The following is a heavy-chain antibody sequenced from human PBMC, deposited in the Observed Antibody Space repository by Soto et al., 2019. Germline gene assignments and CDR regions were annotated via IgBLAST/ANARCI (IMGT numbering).Heavy chain of an antibody. CDR1: GFTFSSYG. D-gene: IGHD1-26*01. J-gene: IGHJ4*02. V-gene: IGHV3-30*18. CDR3: AKRPQPIVGANGDY. CDR2: ISYDGSNK. Sequence: QVQLVESGGGVVQPGRSLRLSCAASGFTFSSYGMHWVRQAPGKGLEWVAVISYDGSNKYYADSVKGRFTISRDNSKNTLYLQMNSLRAEDTAVYYCAKRPQPIVGANGDYWGQGTLVTVSS.